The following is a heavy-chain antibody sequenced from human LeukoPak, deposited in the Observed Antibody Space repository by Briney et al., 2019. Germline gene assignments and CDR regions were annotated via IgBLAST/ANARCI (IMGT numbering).Heavy chain of an antibody. CDR3: ARDPSYYDSSGYYDY. J-gene: IGHJ4*02. D-gene: IGHD3-22*01. CDR1: GFTFSSYS. V-gene: IGHV3-48*04. CDR2: ISSSSSTI. Sequence: PGGSLRLSCAASGFTFSSYSMNWVRQAPGKGLEWVSYISSSSSTIYYADSVKGRFTISRDNAKNSLYLQMNSLRAEGTAVYYCARDPSYYDSSGYYDYWGQGTLVTVSS.